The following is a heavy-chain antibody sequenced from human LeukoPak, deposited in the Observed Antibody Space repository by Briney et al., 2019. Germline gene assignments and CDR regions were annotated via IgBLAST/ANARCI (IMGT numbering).Heavy chain of an antibody. D-gene: IGHD2-21*02. Sequence: TSETLSLTCAVYGGSFGYYYWSWIRQSPEEGLEWIGEINRSGSTNYNPSPKSRVTISLDTSKNQFSLKLSSVTAADTAVYYCARGGFYCGDDCYVDYWGQGTLVTVSS. CDR1: GGSFGYYY. CDR2: INRSGST. V-gene: IGHV4-34*01. J-gene: IGHJ4*02. CDR3: ARGGFYCGDDCYVDY.